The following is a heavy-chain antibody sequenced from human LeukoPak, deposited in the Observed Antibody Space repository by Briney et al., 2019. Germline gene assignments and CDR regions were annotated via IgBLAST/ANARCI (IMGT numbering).Heavy chain of an antibody. J-gene: IGHJ4*02. CDR1: GYSISSGYY. CDR3: AAYCSGGSCYSDSDY. D-gene: IGHD2-15*01. Sequence: SETLSLTCAASGYSISSGYYWGWIRQPPGKGLEWIGSIYHSGSTYYNPSLKSRVTISVDTSKNQFSLKLSSVTAADTAVYYCAAYCSGGSCYSDSDYWGQGTLVTVSS. CDR2: IYHSGST. V-gene: IGHV4-38-2*01.